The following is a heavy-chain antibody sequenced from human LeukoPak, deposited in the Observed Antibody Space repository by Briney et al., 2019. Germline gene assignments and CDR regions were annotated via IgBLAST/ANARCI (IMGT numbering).Heavy chain of an antibody. CDR3: AREGIVVVVAAFDY. CDR1: GYTLTGYY. D-gene: IGHD2-15*01. J-gene: IGHJ4*02. Sequence: ASVKLSCKASGYTLTGYYMHCVRQAPGQGLEWTGWINPNSGGTNYAQKFQGRVTMTRDTSISTAYMELSRLRSDDTAVYYCAREGIVVVVAAFDYWGQGTLVTVSS. V-gene: IGHV1-2*02. CDR2: INPNSGGT.